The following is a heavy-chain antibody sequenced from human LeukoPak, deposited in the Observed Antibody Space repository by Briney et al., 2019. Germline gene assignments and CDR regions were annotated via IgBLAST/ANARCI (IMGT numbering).Heavy chain of an antibody. V-gene: IGHV4-4*07. CDR2: IYTSGST. Sequence: SETLSLTCTVSGDSISNYYWSWIRQPAGKGLEWIGRIYTSGSTNYNPSLKSRVTMSVDTSKNQFSLRLSSVTATDTGVYYCASDHSGWLGLGYWGQGTLVSVSS. CDR1: GDSISNYY. J-gene: IGHJ4*02. D-gene: IGHD6-19*01. CDR3: ASDHSGWLGLGY.